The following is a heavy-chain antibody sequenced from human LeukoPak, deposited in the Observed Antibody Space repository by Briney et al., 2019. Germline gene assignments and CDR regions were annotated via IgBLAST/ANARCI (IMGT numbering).Heavy chain of an antibody. Sequence: ASVKVSRKASGYTFTSYDINWVRQATGQGLEWMGWMKPNSGNTGYAQKFQGRVTITRNTSISTAYMELSSLRSEDTAVYYCARAGGPAVTTYYFDYWGQGTLVTVSS. CDR3: ARAGGPAVTTYYFDY. V-gene: IGHV1-8*03. J-gene: IGHJ4*02. CDR2: MKPNSGNT. D-gene: IGHD4-17*01. CDR1: GYTFTSYD.